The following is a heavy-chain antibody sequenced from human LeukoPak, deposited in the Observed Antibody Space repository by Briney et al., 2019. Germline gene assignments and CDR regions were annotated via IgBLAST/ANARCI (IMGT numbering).Heavy chain of an antibody. CDR3: AKEDDFWSGYDAFDI. J-gene: IGHJ3*02. Sequence: PGRSLRLSCAASGFTFSSYGMHWVRQAPGKGLEWVAVIWYDGSNKYYADSVKGRFTISRDNSKNTLYLQMNSLRAEDTAVYYCAKEDDFWSGYDAFDIWGQGTMVTVFS. CDR1: GFTFSSYG. D-gene: IGHD3-3*01. CDR2: IWYDGSNK. V-gene: IGHV3-33*06.